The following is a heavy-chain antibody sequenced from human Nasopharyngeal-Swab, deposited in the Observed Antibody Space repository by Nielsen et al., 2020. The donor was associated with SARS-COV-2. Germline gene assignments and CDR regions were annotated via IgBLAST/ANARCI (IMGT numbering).Heavy chain of an antibody. Sequence: SETLSLTYTLSSGSISSGSYWGWIRQPPGKGLEWIGTMDYSGSSTSYSSSLKSRVTISVDTSKNQFSLKLSSVTAADTGVYYCARIPGYSYGYLLGSDYWGQGTLVTVSS. CDR2: MDYSGSST. J-gene: IGHJ4*02. D-gene: IGHD5-18*01. CDR3: ARIPGYSYGYLLGSDY. CDR1: SGSISSGSY. V-gene: IGHV4-39*07.